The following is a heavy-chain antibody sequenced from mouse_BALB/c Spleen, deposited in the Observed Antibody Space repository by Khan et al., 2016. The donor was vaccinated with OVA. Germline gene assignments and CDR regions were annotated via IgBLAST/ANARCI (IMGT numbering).Heavy chain of an antibody. CDR2: ISSGSSTI. CDR1: GFTFSSFG. Sequence: EVELVESGGGLVQPGGSRKLSCAASGFTFSSFGMHWVRQAPKKGLEWVAYISSGSSTIYYVDTVKGRFTISRDNPKNTLFLQMTSLRSEDTAMFYCARAGGNVHGYFDVWGAGTSVTVSS. V-gene: IGHV5-17*02. D-gene: IGHD2-1*01. J-gene: IGHJ1*01. CDR3: ARAGGNVHGYFDV.